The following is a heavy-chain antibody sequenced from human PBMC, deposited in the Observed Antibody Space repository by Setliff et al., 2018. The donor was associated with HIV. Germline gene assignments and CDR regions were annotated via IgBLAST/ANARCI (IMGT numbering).Heavy chain of an antibody. CDR1: GFTLSDHW. V-gene: IGHV3-74*01. J-gene: IGHJ4*02. CDR2: TNNDGSIT. D-gene: IGHD1-7*01. Sequence: HPGGSLRLSCAASGFTLSDHWMHWVRQVPGKGLVWVSRTNNDGSITNYADFVKGRLTMSRDSAKNTLYLQMNSLRVEDTAVYYCVKWNYPNSWGQGTLVTVSS. CDR3: VKWNYPNS.